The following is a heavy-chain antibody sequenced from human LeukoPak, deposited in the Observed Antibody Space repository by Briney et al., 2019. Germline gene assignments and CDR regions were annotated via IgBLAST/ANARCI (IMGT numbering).Heavy chain of an antibody. V-gene: IGHV4-59*08. Sequence: SETLSLTCTVSGGSISSYYWSWIRQPPGKGLEWIGYIYYSGSTNYNPSLKSRVTISIDTSKNQFSLKLSAVTAADTAVYYCASVRSGFGESSKYYPYYYMDVWGNGTTDPISS. D-gene: IGHD3-10*01. CDR3: ASVRSGFGESSKYYPYYYMDV. CDR1: GGSISSYY. CDR2: IYYSGST. J-gene: IGHJ6*03.